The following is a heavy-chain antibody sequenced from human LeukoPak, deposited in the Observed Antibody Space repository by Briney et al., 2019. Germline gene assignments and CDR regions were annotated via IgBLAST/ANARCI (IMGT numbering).Heavy chain of an antibody. J-gene: IGHJ4*02. Sequence: PSETLSLTCTVSGGSISSGGYYWSWIRQHPGKGLEWIGYIYYSGSTYCNPSLKSRVTISVDTSKNQFSLKLSSVTAADTAVYYCARGMGYSYGYPAFDYWGQGTLVTVSS. CDR3: ARGMGYSYGYPAFDY. D-gene: IGHD5-18*01. CDR1: GGSISSGGYY. CDR2: IYYSGST. V-gene: IGHV4-31*03.